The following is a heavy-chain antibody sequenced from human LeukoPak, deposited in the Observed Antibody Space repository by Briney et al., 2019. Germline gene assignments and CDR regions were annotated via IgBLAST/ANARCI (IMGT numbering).Heavy chain of an antibody. V-gene: IGHV3-23*01. Sequence: GGSLRLSCVASGFTFSSNAMSWVRQAPGKGLEWVSIISGSGDFINYVDSVKGRFTISRDNSKNILYLQMNSLRAEDTAVYYCAKRTDSDYGDCWGQGTLVTVSS. CDR2: ISGSGDFI. CDR1: GFTFSSNA. J-gene: IGHJ4*02. CDR3: AKRTDSDYGDC. D-gene: IGHD2/OR15-2a*01.